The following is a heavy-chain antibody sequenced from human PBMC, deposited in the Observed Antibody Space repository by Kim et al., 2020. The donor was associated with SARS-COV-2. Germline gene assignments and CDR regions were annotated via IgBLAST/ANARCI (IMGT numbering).Heavy chain of an antibody. CDR1: GFTFSSYG. CDR2: ISYDGSNK. Sequence: GGSLRLSCAASGFTFSSYGMHWVRQAPGKGLEWVAVISYDGSNKYYADSVKGRFTISRDNSKNTLYLQMNSLRAEDTAVYYCAKDLLKNWGPVGYWGQGTLVTVSS. J-gene: IGHJ4*02. D-gene: IGHD7-27*01. CDR3: AKDLLKNWGPVGY. V-gene: IGHV3-30*18.